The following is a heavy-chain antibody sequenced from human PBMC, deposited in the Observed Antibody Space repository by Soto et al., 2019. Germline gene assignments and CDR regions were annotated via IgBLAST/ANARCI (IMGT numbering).Heavy chain of an antibody. Sequence: GSLILSCAASGFTFGTYAMNGVRQAAGKGLEWVSTITDVGDPTYYADSVKGRFTISRDDSKNTLFLQMNSLRAEDTARYYCAKDRDIAYHLEGGFYYSGMDVWGQGTPVTV. J-gene: IGHJ6*02. CDR2: ITDVGDPT. V-gene: IGHV3-23*01. CDR1: GFTFGTYA. D-gene: IGHD5-12*01. CDR3: AKDRDIAYHLEGGFYYSGMDV.